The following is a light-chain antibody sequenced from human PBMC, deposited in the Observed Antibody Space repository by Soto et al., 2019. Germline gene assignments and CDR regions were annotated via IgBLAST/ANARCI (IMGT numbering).Light chain of an antibody. J-gene: IGLJ3*02. CDR2: GNS. V-gene: IGLV1-40*01. CDR1: SSNIGAVYD. CDR3: QSYDSSLSGFWV. Sequence: QSVLTQPPSVSGAPGQRVTISCTGSSSNIGAVYDVHWYQQLPGTAPKLLIYGNSNRPSGVPDRFSGSKSGTSASLAITGLQAEDEADYYCQSYDSSLSGFWVFGGGTKLTV.